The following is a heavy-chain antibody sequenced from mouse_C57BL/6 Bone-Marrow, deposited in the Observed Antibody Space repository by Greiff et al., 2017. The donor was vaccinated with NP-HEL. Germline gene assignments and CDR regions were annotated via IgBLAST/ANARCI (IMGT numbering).Heavy chain of an antibody. CDR3: ARSMYYDYDDDPLYAFDY. Sequence: EVQGVESGGGLVQPGGSLSLSCAASGFTFTDYYMSWVRQPPGKALEWLVFIRNKANGYTTEYSASVKGRFTISRDNSKSILYLQMNTLRAEDSATYYCARSMYYDYDDDPLYAFDYWGQGTSVTVSS. V-gene: IGHV7-3*01. D-gene: IGHD2-4*01. J-gene: IGHJ4*01. CDR2: IRNKANGYTT. CDR1: GFTFTDYY.